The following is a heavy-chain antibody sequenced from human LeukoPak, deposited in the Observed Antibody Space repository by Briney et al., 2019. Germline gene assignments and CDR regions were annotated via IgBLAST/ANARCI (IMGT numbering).Heavy chain of an antibody. CDR2: IKEDGSEK. CDR1: GFTFSSYW. V-gene: IGHV3-7*03. D-gene: IGHD4-17*01. J-gene: IGHJ4*02. Sequence: GGSLRLSCAASGFTFSSYWMSWVRQAPGKGLEWVANIKEDGSEKNYVDSVKGRFTISRDNAKNSLYLQMNSLRAEDTALYYCAKGRGGEDFDYWGQGTLVTVSS. CDR3: AKGRGGEDFDY.